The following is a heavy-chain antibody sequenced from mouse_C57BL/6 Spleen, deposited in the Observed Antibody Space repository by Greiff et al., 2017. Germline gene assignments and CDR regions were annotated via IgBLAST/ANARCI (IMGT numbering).Heavy chain of an antibody. CDR2: INPKNGGT. D-gene: IGHD1-1*01. J-gene: IGHJ1*03. CDR1: GYTFTDYY. CDR3: ARETGSGYWYFDV. Sequence: EVQLQQSGPELVKPGASVKISCKASGYTFTDYYMNWVKQSHGKSLEWIGDINPKNGGTSYNQKFKGKATLTVDKSSSTAYMELRSLTSEDSAVYYSARETGSGYWYFDVWGTGTTVTVSS. V-gene: IGHV1-26*01.